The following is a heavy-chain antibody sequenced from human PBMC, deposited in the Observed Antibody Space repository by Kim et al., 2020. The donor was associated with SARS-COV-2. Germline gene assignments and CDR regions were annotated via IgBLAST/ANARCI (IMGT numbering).Heavy chain of an antibody. Sequence: SETLSLTCTVSGGSISSYYWSWIRQPPGKGLEWIGYIYYNGNTNYNPSLKSRVTISVDTSKNQFSLKLSSVTAADTAVYYCARGGAKGWFDPWGQGTLVT. CDR2: IYYNGNT. CDR1: GGSISSYY. CDR3: ARGGAKGWFDP. V-gene: IGHV4-59*01. J-gene: IGHJ5*02.